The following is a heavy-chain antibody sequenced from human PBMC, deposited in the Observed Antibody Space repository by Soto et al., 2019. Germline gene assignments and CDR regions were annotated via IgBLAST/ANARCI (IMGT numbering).Heavy chain of an antibody. CDR1: GFTFSSYW. V-gene: IGHV3-7*01. D-gene: IGHD6-19*01. CDR3: ARRKWLVPFDY. Sequence: EVQLVESGGGLVQPGGSLRLSCAASGFTFSSYWMSWVRQAPGKGREWVANIKQDGSEKYYVDSVKGRFTISRDNAQNSLYLQMNILRAEDTAVYYCARRKWLVPFDYWGQGTLVTVSS. J-gene: IGHJ4*02. CDR2: IKQDGSEK.